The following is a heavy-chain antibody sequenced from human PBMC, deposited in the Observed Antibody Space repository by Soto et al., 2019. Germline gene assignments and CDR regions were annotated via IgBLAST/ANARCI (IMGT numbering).Heavy chain of an antibody. J-gene: IGHJ4*02. CDR3: AKGGRRELLGGVDY. Sequence: GVSLRLSCAASGFTFSSYGMHWVRQAPGKGLEWVAVISYDGSNKYYADSVKGRFTISRDNSKNTLYLQMNSLRAEDTAVYYCAKGGRRELLGGVDYWGQGTLVTVSS. D-gene: IGHD1-26*01. CDR2: ISYDGSNK. CDR1: GFTFSSYG. V-gene: IGHV3-30*18.